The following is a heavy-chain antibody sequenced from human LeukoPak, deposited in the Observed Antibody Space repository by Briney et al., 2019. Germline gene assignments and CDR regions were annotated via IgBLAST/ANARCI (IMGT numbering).Heavy chain of an antibody. Sequence: SQTPSLTCTVSGGSMRSYCWGWIRQPAGKGLEYIVRIYSSGDTNYSPSLNSLVTISVDTSNNQFSLKLTSVTAADTADYFWARSISGYSYFDCWGQGALVTVSS. V-gene: IGHV4-4*07. CDR1: GGSMRSYC. D-gene: IGHD6-13*01. J-gene: IGHJ4*02. CDR2: IYSSGDT. CDR3: ARSISGYSYFDC.